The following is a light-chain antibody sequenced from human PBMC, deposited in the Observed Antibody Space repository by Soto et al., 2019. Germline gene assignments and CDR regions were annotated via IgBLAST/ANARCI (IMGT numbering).Light chain of an antibody. Sequence: QSVLTQPPSVSAAPGQKVTISCSGSSANIGGHSVSWYQQLPGTAPKLRIYDDNKRPSGIPDRFSGFKSGTSATLGITGFQTGDEADYYCGSWDSSLSAYVFGTGTKVTVL. J-gene: IGLJ1*01. V-gene: IGLV1-51*01. CDR2: DDN. CDR1: SANIGGHS. CDR3: GSWDSSLSAYV.